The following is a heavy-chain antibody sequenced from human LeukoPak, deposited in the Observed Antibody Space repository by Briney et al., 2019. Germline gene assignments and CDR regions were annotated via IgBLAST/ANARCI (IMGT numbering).Heavy chain of an antibody. D-gene: IGHD5-18*01. CDR3: ARSGDTASWGYYYYYYMDV. J-gene: IGHJ6*03. V-gene: IGHV1-69*13. CDR2: IIPIFGTA. CDR1: GGTFSSYA. Sequence: SVKVSCKASGGTFSSYAISWVRQAPGQRLEWMGGIIPIFGTANYAQKFQGRVTITADESTSTAYMELSSLRSEDTAVYYCARSGDTASWGYYYYYYMDVWGKGTTVTVSS.